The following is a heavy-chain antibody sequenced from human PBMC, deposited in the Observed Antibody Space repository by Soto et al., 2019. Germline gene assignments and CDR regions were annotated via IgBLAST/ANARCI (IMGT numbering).Heavy chain of an antibody. V-gene: IGHV4-39*01. J-gene: IGHJ4*02. CDR2: IYYSGST. CDR1: GGSISSSSYY. Sequence: SETLSLTCTVSGGSISSSSYYWGWIRQPPGKGLEWIGSIYYSGSTYYNPSLKSRVTISVDTSKNQFSLKLSSVTAADTAVYYCARQHPGYFDYWGQGTLVTVSS. CDR3: ARQHPGYFDY.